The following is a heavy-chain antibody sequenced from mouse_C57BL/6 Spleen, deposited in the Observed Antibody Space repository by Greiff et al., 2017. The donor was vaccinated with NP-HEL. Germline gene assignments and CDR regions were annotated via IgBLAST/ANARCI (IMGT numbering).Heavy chain of an antibody. CDR3: ARSIYYGNYYAMDY. Sequence: EVHLVESGGGLVQPGGSLSLSCAASGFTFTDYYMSWVRQPPGKALEWLGFIRNKANGYTTEYSASVKGRFTISRDNSQSILYLQMNALRAEDSATYYCARSIYYGNYYAMDYWGQGTSVTVSS. J-gene: IGHJ4*01. CDR1: GFTFTDYY. D-gene: IGHD2-1*01. V-gene: IGHV7-3*01. CDR2: IRNKANGYTT.